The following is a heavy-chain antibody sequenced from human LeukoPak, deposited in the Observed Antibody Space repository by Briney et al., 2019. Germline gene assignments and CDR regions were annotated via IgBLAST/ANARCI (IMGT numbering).Heavy chain of an antibody. CDR3: ARDPVYYDFWSGYYTANYFDY. J-gene: IGHJ4*02. D-gene: IGHD3-3*01. CDR2: IWYDGSNK. V-gene: IGHV3-33*01. CDR1: GFTFSSYG. Sequence: PGRSLRLSCAASGFTFSSYGMHWVRQAPGKGLEWVAVIWYDGSNKYYADSVKGRFTISRDNSENTLYLQMNSLRAEDTAVYYCARDPVYYDFWSGYYTANYFDYWGQGTLVTVSS.